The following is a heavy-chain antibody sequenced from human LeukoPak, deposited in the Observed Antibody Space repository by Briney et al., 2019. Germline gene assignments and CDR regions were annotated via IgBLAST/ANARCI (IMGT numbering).Heavy chain of an antibody. J-gene: IGHJ4*02. D-gene: IGHD2-15*01. CDR3: AKRGYSGYVGVVVVAVDYFDY. V-gene: IGHV3-23*01. Sequence: GGSLRLSCAASGFTFRSYAMSWVRQAPGKGLEWVSAISGSGGSTYYADSVKGRFTISRDNSKNTLYLQMNSLRAEDTAVYYCAKRGYSGYVGVVVVAVDYFDYWGQGTLVTVSS. CDR1: GFTFRSYA. CDR2: ISGSGGST.